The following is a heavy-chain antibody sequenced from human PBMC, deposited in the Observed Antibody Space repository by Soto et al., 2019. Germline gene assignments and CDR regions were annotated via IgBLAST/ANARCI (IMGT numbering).Heavy chain of an antibody. CDR2: IYHSGTT. V-gene: IGHV4-30-2*01. CDR1: GGSISSGGYS. Sequence: PSETLSLTCAVSGGSISSGGYSWSWIRQPPGKGLEWIGYIYHSGTTYYNPSLKSRVTISVDRSKNQFSLKLSSVTAADTAVYYCARRYGPGFDYWGQGTLVT. CDR3: ARRYGPGFDY. D-gene: IGHD4-17*01. J-gene: IGHJ4*02.